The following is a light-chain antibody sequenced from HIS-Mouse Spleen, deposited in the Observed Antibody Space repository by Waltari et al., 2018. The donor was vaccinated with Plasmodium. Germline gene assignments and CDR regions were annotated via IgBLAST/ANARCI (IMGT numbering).Light chain of an antibody. J-gene: IGKJ1*01. CDR1: QSISSR. V-gene: IGKV1-5*03. CDR2: KAS. Sequence: DIQMTQSPSTLSAPVGDRVTITCRASQSISSRLAWYQQNPGKAPKLLIYKASSLESGVPSRFSGSGSGTEFTLTISSLQPDDFATYYCQQYNSYSWTFGQGTKVEIK. CDR3: QQYNSYSWT.